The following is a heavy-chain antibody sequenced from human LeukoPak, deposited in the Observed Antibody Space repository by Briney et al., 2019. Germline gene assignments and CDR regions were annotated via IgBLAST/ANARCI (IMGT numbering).Heavy chain of an antibody. J-gene: IGHJ4*02. Sequence: GASVKVSCKASGYTFTGYYMHWVRQAPGQGLEWMGGIIPIFGTANYAQKFQGRVTITTDESTSTAYMELSSLRSEDTAVYYCARAGITIFSSPFDYWGQGTLVTVSS. CDR1: GYTFTGYY. CDR2: IIPIFGTA. D-gene: IGHD3-9*01. CDR3: ARAGITIFSSPFDY. V-gene: IGHV1-69*05.